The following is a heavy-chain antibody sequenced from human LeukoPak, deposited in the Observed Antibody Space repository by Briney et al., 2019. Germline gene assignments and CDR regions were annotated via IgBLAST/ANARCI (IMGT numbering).Heavy chain of an antibody. D-gene: IGHD6-19*01. CDR2: IHPNSGGT. J-gene: IGHJ1*01. Sequence: ASVKVSCKASGYTFTGYYLHWARQAPGQGFEWMGWIHPNSGGTNYAQKFQGRVTMTRDTSISTAYMELSSLRSDDTAVYYCARLAAVPGWGQGTLVTVSS. V-gene: IGHV1-2*02. CDR3: ARLAAVPG. CDR1: GYTFTGYY.